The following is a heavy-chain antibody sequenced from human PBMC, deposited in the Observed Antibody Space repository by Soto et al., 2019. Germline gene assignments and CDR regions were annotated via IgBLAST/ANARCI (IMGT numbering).Heavy chain of an antibody. J-gene: IGHJ1*01. V-gene: IGHV3-30-3*01. CDR3: ARPIVIEAAGTNFQH. D-gene: IGHD6-13*01. CDR1: GFTFSSYA. CDR2: ISYDGSNK. Sequence: EGSLRLSCAVSGFTFSSYAMHWVRQAPGKGLEWVALISYDGSNKYYADSVKGRFTISRDNSKNTLYLQMNSLRAEDTAVYYCARPIVIEAAGTNFQHWGQGTLVTVSS.